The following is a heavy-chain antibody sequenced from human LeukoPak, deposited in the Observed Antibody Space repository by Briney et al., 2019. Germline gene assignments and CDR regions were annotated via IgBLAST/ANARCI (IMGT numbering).Heavy chain of an antibody. V-gene: IGHV3-73*01. CDR1: GFTFSGSA. Sequence: GGSLRLSCAASGFTFSGSAMHWVRQASGKGLEWVGRIRSKANSYATAYAASVEGRFTISRDDSKNTAYLQMNSLKTEDTAVYYCSGDCSSTSCYLYYMDVWGKGTTVTVSS. D-gene: IGHD2-2*01. CDR2: IRSKANSYAT. J-gene: IGHJ6*03. CDR3: SGDCSSTSCYLYYMDV.